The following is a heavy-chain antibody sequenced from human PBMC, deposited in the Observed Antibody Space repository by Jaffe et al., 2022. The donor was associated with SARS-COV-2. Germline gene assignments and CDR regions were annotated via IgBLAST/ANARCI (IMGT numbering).Heavy chain of an antibody. J-gene: IGHJ6*02. CDR1: GFTFSGSA. D-gene: IGHD1-26*01. CDR2: IRSKANSYAT. V-gene: IGHV3-73*02. Sequence: EVQLVESGGGLVQPGGSLKLSCAASGFTFSGSAMHWVRQASGKGLEWVGRIRSKANSYATAYAASVKGRFTISRDDSKNTAYLQMNSLKTEDTAVYYCTRHTLEEPVDYYGMDVWGQGTTVTVSS. CDR3: TRHTLEEPVDYYGMDV.